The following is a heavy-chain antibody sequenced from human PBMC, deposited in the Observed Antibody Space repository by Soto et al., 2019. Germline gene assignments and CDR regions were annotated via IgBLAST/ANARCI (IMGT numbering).Heavy chain of an antibody. CDR3: ARGGRAADIVVVPAARTAFDI. D-gene: IGHD2-2*01. CDR1: GGSFSVYY. Sequence: SDTLSLTCAVYGGSFSVYYWSWIRQPPGKGLEWIGEINHSGSTNYNPSLKSRVTISVDTSKNQFSLKLSSVTAADTAVYYCARGGRAADIVVVPAARTAFDIWGQGTMVTVSS. V-gene: IGHV4-34*01. J-gene: IGHJ3*02. CDR2: INHSGST.